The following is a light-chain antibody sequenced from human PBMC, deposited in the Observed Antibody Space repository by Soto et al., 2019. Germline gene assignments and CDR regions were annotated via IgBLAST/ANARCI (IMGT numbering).Light chain of an antibody. CDR1: QGISTY. J-gene: IGKJ1*01. CDR2: AAS. V-gene: IGKV1-39*01. Sequence: DIQMTQSPSSLSASFGDRVTITCRASQGISTYLNWYQQKPGKAPKLLIYAASSLQSGVPSRFSGSGSETDFTLTISSLQPEDFATYSCQQSYNTTWTFGQGTKVDI. CDR3: QQSYNTTWT.